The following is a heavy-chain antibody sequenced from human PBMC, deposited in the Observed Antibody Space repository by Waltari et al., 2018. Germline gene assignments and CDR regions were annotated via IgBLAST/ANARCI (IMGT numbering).Heavy chain of an antibody. CDR3: ARDRGSYDLGYFDY. CDR1: GFTFDDYA. CDR2: ISWNGGSI. D-gene: IGHD1-26*01. J-gene: IGHJ4*02. Sequence: EVQLVESGGGLLQPGRSLRLSCAASGFTFDDYAMPLVRQLPGKGLEWVSGISWNGGSIGYADSVKGRFTISRDNAKNSLYLQMNSLRAEDTAVYYCARDRGSYDLGYFDYWGQGTLVTVSS. V-gene: IGHV3-9*01.